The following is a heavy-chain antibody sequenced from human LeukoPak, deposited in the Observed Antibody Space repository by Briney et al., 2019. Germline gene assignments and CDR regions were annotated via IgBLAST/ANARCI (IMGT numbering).Heavy chain of an antibody. CDR1: GFTFSSYA. V-gene: IGHV3-23*01. J-gene: IGHJ4*02. Sequence: GGSLRLSCAASGFTFSSYAMSWVRQAPGKGLEWVSAISGSGGSTYYADSVKARSTISRDNSKNTLYLQMNSLRAEDTAVYYCANDYYDSSGYYYPTSSPFDYWGQGTLVTVSS. D-gene: IGHD3-22*01. CDR3: ANDYYDSSGYYYPTSSPFDY. CDR2: ISGSGGST.